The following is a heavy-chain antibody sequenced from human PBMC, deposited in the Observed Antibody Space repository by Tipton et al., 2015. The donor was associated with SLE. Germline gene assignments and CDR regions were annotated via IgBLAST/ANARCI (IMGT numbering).Heavy chain of an antibody. V-gene: IGHV4-39*07. J-gene: IGHJ4*02. Sequence: TLSLTCTVSGGSISSGSYYWGWIRQPPGKGLEWIGEISHTGSTNYNPSLKSRVTISVDTSKNQFSPKLSSVTAADTAVYYCARRRWGDYWGQGTLVTVSS. D-gene: IGHD1-26*01. CDR1: GGSISSGSYY. CDR2: ISHTGST. CDR3: ARRRWGDY.